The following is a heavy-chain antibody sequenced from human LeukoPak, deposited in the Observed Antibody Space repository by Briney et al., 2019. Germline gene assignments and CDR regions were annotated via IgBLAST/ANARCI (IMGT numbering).Heavy chain of an antibody. V-gene: IGHV1-2*02. CDR3: VRAERYYGSGSYYRGHRGADAFDI. J-gene: IGHJ3*02. Sequence: ASVKVSCKASGYTFTGYYMHWVRQAPGQGLEWMGWINPNSGGTNYAQKFQGRVTMTRDTSISTAYMELSRLRSDDTAVYYCVRAERYYGSGSYYRGHRGADAFDIWGQGTMVTVSS. CDR2: INPNSGGT. D-gene: IGHD3-10*01. CDR1: GYTFTGYY.